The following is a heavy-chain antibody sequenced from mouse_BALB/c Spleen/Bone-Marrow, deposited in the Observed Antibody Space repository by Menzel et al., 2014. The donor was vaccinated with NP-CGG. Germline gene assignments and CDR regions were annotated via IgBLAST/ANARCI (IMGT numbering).Heavy chain of an antibody. CDR2: INTNGGDT. D-gene: IGHD2-4*01. CDR3: ARGDDYVSWFAY. V-gene: IGHV5-6-3*01. J-gene: IGHJ3*01. CDR1: GFTFSSYG. Sequence: EVQGVESGGGLLQPGGSLKLSCAASGFTFSSYGMSWVRQTPDKRLEFVATINTNGGDTYYPDSVKGRFTISRDNAKNTLYLQMSSLKSEDTAMYYCARGDDYVSWFAYWGQGTLVTVSA.